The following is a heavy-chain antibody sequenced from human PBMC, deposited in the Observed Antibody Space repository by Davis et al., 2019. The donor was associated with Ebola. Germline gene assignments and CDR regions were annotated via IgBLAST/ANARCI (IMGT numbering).Heavy chain of an antibody. CDR3: ARVRAAGTPRWYYYYGMDV. CDR2: IWYDGSKK. Sequence: GGSLRLSCAASGFTFSSYGMHWVRQAPGKGLEWVAVIWYDGSKKYYADSVKGRFTISRDNSKNTLYLQMNSLRAEDTAVYYCARVRAAGTPRWYYYYGMDVWGQGTTVTVSS. D-gene: IGHD6-13*01. CDR1: GFTFSSYG. V-gene: IGHV3-33*01. J-gene: IGHJ6*02.